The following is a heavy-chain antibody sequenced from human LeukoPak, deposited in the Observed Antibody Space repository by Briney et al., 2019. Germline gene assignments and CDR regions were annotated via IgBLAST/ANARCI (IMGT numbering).Heavy chain of an antibody. V-gene: IGHV3-21*01. CDR2: ISSSSSYI. CDR1: GFTFTSYS. J-gene: IGHJ4*02. CDR3: ARPPAKVGWFGESYFDY. Sequence: PGGSLRLSCAASGFTFTSYSMNWVRQDPGKGLECLSSISSSSSYIYYADSVKGRFTISRDNAKNSLYLQMNSLGAEDTAVYYCARPPAKVGWFGESYFDYWGQGTLVTVSS. D-gene: IGHD3-10*01.